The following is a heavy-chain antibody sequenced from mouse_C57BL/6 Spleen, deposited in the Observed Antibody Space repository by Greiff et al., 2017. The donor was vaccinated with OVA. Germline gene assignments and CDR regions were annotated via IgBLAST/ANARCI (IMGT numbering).Heavy chain of an antibody. CDR1: GYSFTSYY. J-gene: IGHJ3*01. CDR2: IYPGSGNT. V-gene: IGHV1-66*01. Sequence: VQLQQSGPELVKPGASVKISCKASGYSFTSYYIHWVKQRPGQGLEWIGWIYPGSGNTKYNEKFKGKATLTADTSSSTAYMQLSSLTSEDSAVYYCARSMVTSPFAYWGQGTLVTVSA. D-gene: IGHD2-2*01. CDR3: ARSMVTSPFAY.